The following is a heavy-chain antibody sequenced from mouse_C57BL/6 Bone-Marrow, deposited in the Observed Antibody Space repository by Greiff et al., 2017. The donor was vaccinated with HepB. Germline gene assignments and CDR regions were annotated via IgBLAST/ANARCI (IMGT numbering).Heavy chain of an antibody. J-gene: IGHJ3*01. D-gene: IGHD4-1*01. CDR1: GFTFSSYG. CDR3: ARQNDWGFAY. Sequence: EVKLVESGGGLVKPGGSLKLSCAASGFTFSSYGMSWVRQTPDKRLEWVATISSGGSYTYYPDSVKGRFTISRDNAKNTLYLQMSSLKSEDTAMYYCARQNDWGFAYWGQGTLVTVSA. V-gene: IGHV5-6*03. CDR2: ISSGGSYT.